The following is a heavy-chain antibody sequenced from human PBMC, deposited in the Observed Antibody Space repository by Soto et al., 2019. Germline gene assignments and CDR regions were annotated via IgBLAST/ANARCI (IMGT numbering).Heavy chain of an antibody. CDR2: IYSGGST. Sequence: EVQLVESGGGLIQPGGSLRLSCAASGFTVSSNYMSWVRQAPGKGLEWVSVIYSGGSTNYADSVKGRFTISRDNSKNTQYLQMNSLRAEDTAVYYCASATVKDYHYGMDVWGQGTTVTVSS. CDR1: GFTVSSNY. J-gene: IGHJ6*02. V-gene: IGHV3-53*01. CDR3: ASATVKDYHYGMDV. D-gene: IGHD4-4*01.